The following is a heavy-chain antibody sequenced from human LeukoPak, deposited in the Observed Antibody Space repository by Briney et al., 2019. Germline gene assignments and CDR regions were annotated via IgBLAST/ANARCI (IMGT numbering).Heavy chain of an antibody. Sequence: GGSLRLSCAASGFTFSRYVMHWVRQAPGKGLEYVSAISHNGLSTYYVDSVKGRFTISRDNSKNMLYLHMGSLRVEDLAVYYCARGLAAFDIWGQGTMVTVSS. CDR3: ARGLAAFDI. V-gene: IGHV3-64*02. J-gene: IGHJ3*02. D-gene: IGHD3-16*01. CDR2: ISHNGLST. CDR1: GFTFSRYV.